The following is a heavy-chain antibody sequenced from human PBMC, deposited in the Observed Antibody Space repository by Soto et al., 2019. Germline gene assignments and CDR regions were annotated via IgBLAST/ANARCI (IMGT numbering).Heavy chain of an antibody. CDR1: GFTFSSYS. D-gene: IGHD6-19*01. V-gene: IGHV3-21*01. CDR3: ARSYAVADWFDP. J-gene: IGHJ5*02. Sequence: EVQLVESGGGLVKPGGSLRLSCAASGFTFSSYSMNWVRQAPGKGLEWVSSISSSSSYIYYADSVKGRFTISRDNAKNSLYLQRNSLRAEDTAVYYCARSYAVADWFDPWGQGTLVTVSS. CDR2: ISSSSSYI.